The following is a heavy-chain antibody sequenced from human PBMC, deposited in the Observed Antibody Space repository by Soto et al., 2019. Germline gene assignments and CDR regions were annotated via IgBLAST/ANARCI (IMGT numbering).Heavy chain of an antibody. V-gene: IGHV1-18*01. Sequence: ASVKVSCKASGYTFTSYSITWVRQAPGQGLERMGRISAYNGNTNYAQKFQGWVTMTRDTSISTAYMELSRLRSDDTAVYYCARAGDYYDSSGYPRAFYFDLWGRGTLVTVSS. D-gene: IGHD3-22*01. J-gene: IGHJ2*01. CDR1: GYTFTSYS. CDR2: ISAYNGNT. CDR3: ARAGDYYDSSGYPRAFYFDL.